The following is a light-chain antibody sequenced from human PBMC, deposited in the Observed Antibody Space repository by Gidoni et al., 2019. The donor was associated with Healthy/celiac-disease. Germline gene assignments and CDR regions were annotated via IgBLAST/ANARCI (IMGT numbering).Light chain of an antibody. CDR2: DNN. V-gene: IGLV1-51*01. CDR1: SSNIGNNY. J-gene: IGLJ3*02. Sequence: QSVLTQPLSVSAAPGQKVTISCSGSSSNIGNNYVSRYQQLPGPAPKLLIYDNNKRPSGIPDRFSGSKSGTSATLGITGLQTGDEADYYCGTWDSSLTGGVFGGGTKLTVL. CDR3: GTWDSSLTGGV.